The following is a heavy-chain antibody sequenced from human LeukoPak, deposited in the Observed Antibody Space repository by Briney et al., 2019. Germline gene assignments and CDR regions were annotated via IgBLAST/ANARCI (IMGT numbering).Heavy chain of an antibody. CDR3: AKDMSSSGWFDAFDI. V-gene: IGHV3-9*01. CDR2: ISWNSGSI. D-gene: IGHD6-19*01. Sequence: GRSLRLPCAASGFTFDDYAMHWVRQAPGKGLEWVSGISWNSGSIGYADSVKGRFTISRDNAKNSLYLQMNSLRAEDTALYYCAKDMSSSGWFDAFDIWGQGTIVTVSS. J-gene: IGHJ3*02. CDR1: GFTFDDYA.